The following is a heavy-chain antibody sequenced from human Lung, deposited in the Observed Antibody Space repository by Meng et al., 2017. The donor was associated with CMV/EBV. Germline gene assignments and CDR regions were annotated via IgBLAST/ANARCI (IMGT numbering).Heavy chain of an antibody. V-gene: IGHV4-39*01. CDR3: AKFPGRRDTEF. J-gene: IGHJ1*01. Sequence: SXTLSLXCSVSGASISSGTWYWGWIRQPPGKGLEWIGSIYSGGQTFYSPSLRSRVTLAVDRTKNQFSLKMTSVTAADTAVYFCAKFPGRRDTEFWGRGALVTVSS. CDR1: GASISSGTWY. CDR2: IYSGGQT. D-gene: IGHD3-10*01.